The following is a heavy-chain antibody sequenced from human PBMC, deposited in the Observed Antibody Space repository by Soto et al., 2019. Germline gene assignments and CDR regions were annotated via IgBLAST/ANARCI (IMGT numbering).Heavy chain of an antibody. J-gene: IGHJ4*02. V-gene: IGHV1-3*01. Sequence: GASVKVFCKSSGYTLRSYAMHWVRQAPGPRLEWMGWINAGYGNTKSSQKFQDRVTIARDTSASTAYMELTSLRSEDTAVYYCARDTGGGTFDFWGQGTLVTVSS. CDR2: INAGYGNT. CDR3: ARDTGGGTFDF. D-gene: IGHD2-8*02. CDR1: GYTLRSYA.